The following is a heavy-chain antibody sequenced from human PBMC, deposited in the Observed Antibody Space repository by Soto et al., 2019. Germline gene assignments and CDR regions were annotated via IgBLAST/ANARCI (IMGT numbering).Heavy chain of an antibody. J-gene: IGHJ6*02. CDR1: GFTVSSYG. CDR3: ARDLRPDPYYNYYYGMDV. CDR2: ISSSGSTI. V-gene: IGHV3-48*02. Sequence: EVQLVESGGGLVQPGGSLKLSCAAAGFTVSSYGMNWVRQAPGKGLDWVSYISSSGSTIYYADSVQGRFTISRDNAKNSMYLQLNRLRDEDTAVYYCARDLRPDPYYNYYYGMDVWGQGTTVTVSS. D-gene: IGHD3-10*01.